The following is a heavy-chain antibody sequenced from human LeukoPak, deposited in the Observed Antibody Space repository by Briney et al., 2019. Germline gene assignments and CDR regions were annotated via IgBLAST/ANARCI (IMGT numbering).Heavy chain of an antibody. CDR1: GYTFTSYA. V-gene: IGHV7-4-1*02. D-gene: IGHD3-16*02. J-gene: IGHJ4*02. CDR2: INPNTGNP. CDR3: ARAYRRLGELSLPDY. Sequence: ASVKVSCKASGYTFTSYAMNWVRQAPGQGLEWMGWINPNTGNPSYAQGLTGRFVFSLDTSVSTAYLQITSLKADDTAVYYCARAYRRLGELSLPDYWGQGTLVTVSS.